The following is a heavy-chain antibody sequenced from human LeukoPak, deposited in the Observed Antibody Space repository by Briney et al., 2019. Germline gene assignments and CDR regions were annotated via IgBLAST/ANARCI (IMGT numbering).Heavy chain of an antibody. CDR3: ARRSGSSWSSFDY. V-gene: IGHV3-23*01. Sequence: GGSLRLSCAASGFTLSSYAMTWVRQAPGKGLEWVSGISGFGGSTYYAPSVKGRLTISRDNFGNMLYLHLDSLRVEDTAIYYCARRSGSSWSSFDYWGQGALVTVSS. D-gene: IGHD6-13*01. CDR1: GFTLSSYA. J-gene: IGHJ4*02. CDR2: ISGFGGST.